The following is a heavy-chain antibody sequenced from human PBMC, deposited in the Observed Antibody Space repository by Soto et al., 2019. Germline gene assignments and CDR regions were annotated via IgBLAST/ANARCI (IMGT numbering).Heavy chain of an antibody. D-gene: IGHD3-3*01. CDR3: ARAYYDFWSGYLYYYGMDV. J-gene: IGHJ6*02. V-gene: IGHV4-38-2*01. Sequence: SETRSLTCAVSGYSISSGYYWGWIRQPPGKGLEWIGSIYHSGSTYYNPSLKSRVTISVDTSKNQFSLKLSSVTAADTAVYYCARAYYDFWSGYLYYYGMDVWGQGTTVTVS. CDR2: IYHSGST. CDR1: GYSISSGYY.